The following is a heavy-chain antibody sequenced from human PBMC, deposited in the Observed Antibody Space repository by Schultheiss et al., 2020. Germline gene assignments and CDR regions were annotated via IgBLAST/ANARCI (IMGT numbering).Heavy chain of an antibody. D-gene: IGHD2-2*01. CDR1: GGSISSGGYY. CDR2: IYYSGST. J-gene: IGHJ6*02. CDR3: AKESYCSSTSCADYYYYGMDV. V-gene: IGHV4-61*08. Sequence: SETLSLTCTVSGGSISSGGYYWSWIRQPPGKGLEWIGYIYYSGSTNYNPSLKSRVTISVDKSKNQFSLKLSSVTAADTAVYYCAKESYCSSTSCADYYYYGMDVWGQGTTVTVSS.